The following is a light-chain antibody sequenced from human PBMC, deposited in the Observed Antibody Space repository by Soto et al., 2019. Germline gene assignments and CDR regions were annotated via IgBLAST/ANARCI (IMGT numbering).Light chain of an antibody. Sequence: EFVLTQSPGTLSLSPGVRATLSCRASQSVRSNYLAWYQQKPGQSPRLLIYGASNRATGIPDRFSGSGSGTDFTLTICRLEPEDFAVFYCQHYGSSAYTFGQGTTLEIK. J-gene: IGKJ2*01. V-gene: IGKV3-20*01. CDR3: QHYGSSAYT. CDR1: QSVRSNY. CDR2: GAS.